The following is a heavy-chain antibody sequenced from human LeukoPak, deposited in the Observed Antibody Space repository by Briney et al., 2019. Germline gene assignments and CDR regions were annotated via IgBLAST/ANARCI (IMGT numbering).Heavy chain of an antibody. D-gene: IGHD3-9*01. CDR3: AKQYYDILTGYYRDY. CDR1: GGSFSGYY. Sequence: SETLSLTCAVYGGSFSGYYWSWIRQPPGKGLEWIGEINHSGSTNYNPSLKSRVTISVDTSKNQFSLKLSSVTAADTAVYYCAKQYYDILTGYYRDYWGQGTLVTVSS. V-gene: IGHV4-34*01. CDR2: INHSGST. J-gene: IGHJ4*02.